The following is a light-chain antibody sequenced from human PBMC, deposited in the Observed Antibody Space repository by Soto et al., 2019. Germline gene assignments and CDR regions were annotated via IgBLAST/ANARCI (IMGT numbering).Light chain of an antibody. CDR1: QSVSSY. Sequence: EIVLTQSQATLSLSPGERATLSCRSSQSVSSYLAWYQQKPGQAPRLLIYDASNRATGIPARFSGSGSGTDFTLTNSSLEPEDFAVYYCQQRSNWPLTFGGGTKVEIK. CDR3: QQRSNWPLT. CDR2: DAS. V-gene: IGKV3-11*01. J-gene: IGKJ4*01.